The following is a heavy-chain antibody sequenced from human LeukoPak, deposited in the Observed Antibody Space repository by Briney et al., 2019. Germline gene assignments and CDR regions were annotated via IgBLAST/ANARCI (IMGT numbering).Heavy chain of an antibody. J-gene: IGHJ3*02. CDR3: ARIRPQDAFDI. CDR1: GYSFTSYW. CDR2: IYPGDSDT. Sequence: GESLQISCKGSGYSFTSYWIAWVRRMPGKGLEWMGIIYPGDSDTRYSPSFQGQVTISADKSFSTAYLQWSSLKASDTAMYYCARIRPQDAFDIWGQGTTVTVSS. V-gene: IGHV5-51*01.